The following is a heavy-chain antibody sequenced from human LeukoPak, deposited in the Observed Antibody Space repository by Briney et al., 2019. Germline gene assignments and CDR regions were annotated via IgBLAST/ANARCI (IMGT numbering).Heavy chain of an antibody. CDR1: ELTISSYW. J-gene: IGHJ3*02. D-gene: IGHD2-2*01. CDR3: ESGSSIFRNGLDI. CDR2: VNTEGSST. Sequence: PGGSLRLSCAASELTISSYWMHWVRQAPGKGLVWISRVNTEGSSTNYADSVKGRFTISRDNAKNTLYLHMNSLRAEDTAVYYCESGSSIFRNGLDIWGQGTMVTVSS. V-gene: IGHV3-74*01.